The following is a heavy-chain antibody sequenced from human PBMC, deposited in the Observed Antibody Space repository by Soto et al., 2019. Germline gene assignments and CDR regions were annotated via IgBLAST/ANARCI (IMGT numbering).Heavy chain of an antibody. J-gene: IGHJ4*02. V-gene: IGHV3-21*06. Sequence: GGSLRLSCAASGFTFTRCSMNWVRQAPGKGLEWVSSISSTTNYIYYGDSMKGRFTISRDSAKNSLYLEMNSLRAEDTAVYYCARESEDLTSNFDYWGQGTLVTVSS. CDR1: GFTFTRCS. CDR2: ISSTTNYI. CDR3: ARESEDLTSNFDY.